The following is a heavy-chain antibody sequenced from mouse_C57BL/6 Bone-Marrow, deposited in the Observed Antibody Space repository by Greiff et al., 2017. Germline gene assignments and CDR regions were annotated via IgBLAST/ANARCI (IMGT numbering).Heavy chain of an antibody. D-gene: IGHD1-1*01. J-gene: IGHJ4*01. V-gene: IGHV14-4*01. CDR2: IDPENGDT. Sequence: VQLQQSGAELVRPGASVKLSCTASGFNIKDDYMHWVKQRPEQGLEWIGWIDPENGDTEYASKFQGKATLTADTSSNTAYLQLISLTSEDTSVYYCTTDYYGSSLYAMDYWGQGTSVTVSS. CDR1: GFNIKDDY. CDR3: TTDYYGSSLYAMDY.